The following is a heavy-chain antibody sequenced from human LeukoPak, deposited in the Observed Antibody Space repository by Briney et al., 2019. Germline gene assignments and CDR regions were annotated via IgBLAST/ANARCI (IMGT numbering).Heavy chain of an antibody. CDR3: ARRDSSGYYWFDY. D-gene: IGHD3-22*01. CDR2: ISYDGSNK. Sequence: PGRSLRLSCAASGFTFSSYAMHWVRQAPGKGLEWVAVISYDGSNKYYADSVKGRFTISRDNSKKTLYLQMNSLRAEDTAVYYCARRDSSGYYWFDYWGQGTLVTDSS. CDR1: GFTFSSYA. V-gene: IGHV3-30-3*01. J-gene: IGHJ4*02.